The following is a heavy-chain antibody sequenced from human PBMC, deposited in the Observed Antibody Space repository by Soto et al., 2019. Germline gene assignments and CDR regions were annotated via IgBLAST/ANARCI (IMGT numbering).Heavy chain of an antibody. Sequence: GGSLRLSCAASGFTFSDYYMSWIRQAPGKGLEWVSYISESGSTIYYADSVKGRFTISRDNAKNSLYLQMNSLRAEDAAVYYCASRAPYYFDYWGQGTLVTVSS. D-gene: IGHD3-10*01. J-gene: IGHJ4*02. CDR1: GFTFSDYY. CDR2: ISESGSTI. CDR3: ASRAPYYFDY. V-gene: IGHV3-11*01.